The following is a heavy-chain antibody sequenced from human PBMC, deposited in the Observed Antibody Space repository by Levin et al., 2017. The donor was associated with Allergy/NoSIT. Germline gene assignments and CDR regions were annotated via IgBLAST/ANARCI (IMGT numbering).Heavy chain of an antibody. J-gene: IGHJ3*02. CDR1: GFTFSNAW. CDR2: IKSKTDGGTT. CDR3: TTHHPGVRSGLSAFDI. Sequence: GESLKISCAASGFTFSNAWMSWVRQAPGKGLEWVGRIKSKTDGGTTDYAAPVKGRFTISRDDSKNTLYLQMNSLKTEDTAVYYCTTHHPGVRSGLSAFDIWGQGTMVTVSS. V-gene: IGHV3-15*01. D-gene: IGHD3-10*01.